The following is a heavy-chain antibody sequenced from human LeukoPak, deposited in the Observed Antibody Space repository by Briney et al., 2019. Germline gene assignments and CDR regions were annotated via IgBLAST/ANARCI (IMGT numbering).Heavy chain of an antibody. CDR1: GFTFDDYA. Sequence: GGSLRLSCAASGFTFDDYAMDWVRQAPGKGLEWVSGISWNSGSIGYADSVKGRFTISRDNAKNSLYLQMNSLRAEDTALYYCAKAVSGWDAFDIWGQGTMVTVSS. D-gene: IGHD6-19*01. V-gene: IGHV3-9*01. CDR3: AKAVSGWDAFDI. J-gene: IGHJ3*02. CDR2: ISWNSGSI.